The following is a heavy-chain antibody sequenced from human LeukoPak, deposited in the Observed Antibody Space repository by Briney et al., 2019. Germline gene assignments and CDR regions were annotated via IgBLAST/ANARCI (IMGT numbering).Heavy chain of an antibody. CDR3: EASRYCTAGSCTPFDF. V-gene: IGHV1-2*02. CDR1: GYTFSAYY. D-gene: IGHD2-15*01. J-gene: IGHJ4*02. CDR2: INPNGGGT. Sequence: ASVKVSCNASGYTFSAYYIHWVRLPPGQGLEWMAWINPNGGGTNYAQWFQGRVTLTRDTSISTVYMELKSLRSDDTAVYYCEASRYCTAGSCTPFDFWGQGILVTVSS.